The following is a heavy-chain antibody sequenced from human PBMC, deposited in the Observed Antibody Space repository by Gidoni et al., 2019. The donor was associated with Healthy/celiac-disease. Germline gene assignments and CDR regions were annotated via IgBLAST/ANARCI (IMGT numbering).Heavy chain of an antibody. J-gene: IGHJ4*02. Sequence: QVQLVESGGGVVQPGRSLRLSCAASVFTFSSYAMHWVRQAPGKGREWVAVISYDGSNKYYEDSVKGRFTISRDNSKNTLYLQMNSLRAEDTAVYYCASSLGLVMPNDYWGQGTLVTVSS. CDR1: VFTFSSYA. V-gene: IGHV3-30-3*01. CDR2: ISYDGSNK. CDR3: ASSLGLVMPNDY. D-gene: IGHD3-9*01.